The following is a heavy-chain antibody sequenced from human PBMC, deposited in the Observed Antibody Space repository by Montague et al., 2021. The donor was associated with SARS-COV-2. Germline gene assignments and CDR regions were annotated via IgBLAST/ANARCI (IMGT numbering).Heavy chain of an antibody. V-gene: IGHV3-21*01. Sequence: SLRLSCAASGFTFSSYSMNWVRQAPGKGPEWVSSISSSSSYIYYADSVKGRFTISRDNAKNSLYLQMNSLRAEDTAVYYCARDYHYDILTGYYSSWGQGTLVTVSS. CDR1: GFTFSSYS. CDR2: ISSSSSYI. CDR3: ARDYHYDILTGYYSS. J-gene: IGHJ5*02. D-gene: IGHD3-9*01.